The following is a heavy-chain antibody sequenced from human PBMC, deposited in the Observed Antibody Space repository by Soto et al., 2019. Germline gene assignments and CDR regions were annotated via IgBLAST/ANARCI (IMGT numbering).Heavy chain of an antibody. D-gene: IGHD5-18*01. Sequence: SSPTLVNPTQTLTLTCTFSGFSLSTSGVGVGWIRQPPGKALEWLGIIYWDDDKRYSPSLKSRVTITKDTFKNQLVLTMTNMDPVDTATYYCAHLPWKQLWPRAPVVYWGQGTPVTVSS. J-gene: IGHJ4*02. CDR3: AHLPWKQLWPRAPVVY. CDR2: IYWDDDK. V-gene: IGHV2-5*02. CDR1: GFSLSTSGVG.